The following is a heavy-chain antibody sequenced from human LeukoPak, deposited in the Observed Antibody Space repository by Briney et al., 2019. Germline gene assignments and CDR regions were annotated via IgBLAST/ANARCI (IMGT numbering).Heavy chain of an antibody. D-gene: IGHD4-11*01. V-gene: IGHV4-4*07. Sequence: LETLSLTCTVSGGSISSYYWSWIRQPAGKGLEWIGRIYTSGSTNYNPSLKSRVTMSVDTSKNQFSLKLSSVTAADTAVYYCAATGYSNYCFDYWGQGTLVTVSS. CDR2: IYTSGST. J-gene: IGHJ4*02. CDR3: AATGYSNYCFDY. CDR1: GGSISSYY.